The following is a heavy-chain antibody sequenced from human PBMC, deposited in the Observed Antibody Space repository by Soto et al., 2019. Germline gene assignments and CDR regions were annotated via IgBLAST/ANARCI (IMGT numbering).Heavy chain of an antibody. J-gene: IGHJ4*02. D-gene: IGHD6-19*01. V-gene: IGHV3-49*03. CDR3: TRVASYSSGWYGPLISPCFDY. CDR2: IRSKAYGGTT. CDR1: GFTFGDYA. Sequence: ALRLSCTASGFTFGDYAMSWFRQAPGKGLEWVGFIRSKAYGGTTEYAASVKGRFTISRDDSKSIAYLQMNSLKTEDTAVYYCTRVASYSSGWYGPLISPCFDYWGQGXLATVYS.